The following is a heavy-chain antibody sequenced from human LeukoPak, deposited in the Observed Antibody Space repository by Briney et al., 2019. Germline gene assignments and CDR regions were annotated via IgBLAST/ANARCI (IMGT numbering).Heavy chain of an antibody. D-gene: IGHD3-10*01. CDR3: ARGDGVLDY. V-gene: IGHV3-30-3*01. CDR1: GFTFSSYA. Sequence: GRSLRLSCAASGFTFSSYAMHWVRQAPGKGLEWVAVISYDGSNKYYADSVRGRFTISRDNSKNTLYLQMNSLRAEDTAVYYCARGDGVLDYWGQGTLVTVSS. J-gene: IGHJ4*02. CDR2: ISYDGSNK.